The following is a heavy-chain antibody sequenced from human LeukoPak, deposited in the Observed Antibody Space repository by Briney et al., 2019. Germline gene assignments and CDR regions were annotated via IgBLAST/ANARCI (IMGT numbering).Heavy chain of an antibody. D-gene: IGHD6-13*01. CDR3: ARGRANSRLSDY. CDR1: GGSLSSSSYY. J-gene: IGHJ4*02. V-gene: IGHV4-39*07. Sequence: SETLSLTCTVSGGSLSSSSYYWGCIRQPPGKGLEWIGSIYYSGSTYYNPSLKSRVTISVDTSKNQFSLKLSSVTAADTAVYYCARGRANSRLSDYWGQGTLVTVSS. CDR2: IYYSGST.